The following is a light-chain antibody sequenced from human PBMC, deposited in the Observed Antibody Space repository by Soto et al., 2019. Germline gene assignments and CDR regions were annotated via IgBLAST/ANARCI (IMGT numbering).Light chain of an antibody. J-gene: IGKJ1*01. Sequence: GDRVTITCRASQNLNNWIAWYQQKPGKAPKFLIYDASTLESGVPSRFSGSGFGTEFSLTISSLQPDDFGSYYCQHMRTFGQGTKVEMK. CDR1: QNLNNW. CDR3: QHMRT. V-gene: IGKV1-5*01. CDR2: DAS.